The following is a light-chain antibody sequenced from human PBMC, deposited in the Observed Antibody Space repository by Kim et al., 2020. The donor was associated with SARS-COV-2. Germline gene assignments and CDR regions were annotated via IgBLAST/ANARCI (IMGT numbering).Light chain of an antibody. J-gene: IGLJ1*01. CDR2: DVR. CDR3: SSYTSSGSYV. V-gene: IGLV2-14*03. Sequence: GQSIPISCTGTSGDVGSYDFVSWYQQHPGKAPNLMIYDVRERPSGVSDRFSGAKSGNTASLTISGLQAEDEADYFCSSYTSSGSYVFGTGTKVTVL. CDR1: SGDVGSYDF.